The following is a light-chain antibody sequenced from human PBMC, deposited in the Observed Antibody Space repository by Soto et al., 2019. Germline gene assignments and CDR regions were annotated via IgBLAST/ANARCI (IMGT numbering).Light chain of an antibody. V-gene: IGKV3-20*01. CDR3: QPYGSSPRT. CDR2: GAF. Sequence: DIVLTQSPGTLSLSPGERATLSCRASQSVSSSYFPLYQQKPCQAPRLLIYGAFSRATGIPDRFSGSGSGTDFTLTISRLEPEDFAVYYCQPYGSSPRTFGQGTKVEIK. J-gene: IGKJ1*01. CDR1: QSVSSSY.